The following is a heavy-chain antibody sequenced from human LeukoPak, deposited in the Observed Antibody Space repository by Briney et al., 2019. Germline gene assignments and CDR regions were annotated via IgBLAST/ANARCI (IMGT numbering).Heavy chain of an antibody. V-gene: IGHV3-48*04. CDR2: ISSSSSTI. CDR1: GFTFSSYS. Sequence: PGGSLRLSCAASGFTFSSYSMNWVRQAPGKGLEWVSYISSSSSTIYYADSVKGRFTISRDNAKSSLYLQMNSLRAEDTAVYYCASSRAYCSSTSWLGAFGYWGQGTLVTVSS. J-gene: IGHJ4*02. D-gene: IGHD2-2*01. CDR3: ASSRAYCSSTSWLGAFGY.